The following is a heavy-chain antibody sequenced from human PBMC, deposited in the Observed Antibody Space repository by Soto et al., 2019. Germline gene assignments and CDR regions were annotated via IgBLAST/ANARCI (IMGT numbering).Heavy chain of an antibody. D-gene: IGHD5-12*01. J-gene: IGHJ3*02. V-gene: IGHV1-2*04. CDR3: ARLASGYEPTGVPDAFDI. CDR2: INPNSGGT. CDR1: GYTFTGYY. Sequence: ASVKVSCKASGYTFTGYYMHWVRQAPGQGLEWMGWINPNSGGTNYAQKFQGWVTMTRDTSISTAYMELSRLRSDDTAVYYCARLASGYEPTGVPDAFDIWGQGTMVTVSS.